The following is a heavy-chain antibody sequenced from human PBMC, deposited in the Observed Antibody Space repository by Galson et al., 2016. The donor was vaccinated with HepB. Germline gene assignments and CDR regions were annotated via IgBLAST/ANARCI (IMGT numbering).Heavy chain of an antibody. V-gene: IGHV1-8*01. D-gene: IGHD3-22*01. J-gene: IGHJ6*02. CDR1: GYSFTTYN. CDR3: ARDEDGTYYHDIRYYYHGMDV. Sequence: SCKASGYSFTTYNINWVRQVSGQGLEWMGWMNPNSGDSGYAQKFQGRVTMTREIVISTAYMELSSLTSEDTAGYYCARDEDGTYYHDIRYYYHGMDVWGQGTTVAVAS. CDR2: MNPNSGDS.